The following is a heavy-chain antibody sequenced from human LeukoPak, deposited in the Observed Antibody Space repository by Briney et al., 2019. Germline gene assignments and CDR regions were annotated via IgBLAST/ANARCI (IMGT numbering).Heavy chain of an antibody. V-gene: IGHV4-59*01. D-gene: IGHD5-12*01. CDR1: GGSISSYY. CDR3: ARDHKYGGYADY. J-gene: IGHJ4*02. CDR2: IYYSGAT. Sequence: KSSETLSLTCTVSGGSISSYYWSWIRQPPGKGLEWIGYIYYSGATNYNPSLKSRVTISVDTSTNQFSLQMSSVTAADTAVYYCARDHKYGGYADYWGQGTLVTVSS.